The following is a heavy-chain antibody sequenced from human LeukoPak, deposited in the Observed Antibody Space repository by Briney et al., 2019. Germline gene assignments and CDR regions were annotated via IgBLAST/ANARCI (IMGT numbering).Heavy chain of an antibody. J-gene: IGHJ4*02. CDR1: GFTFSSYA. CDR3: AREAGNNWYLDF. Sequence: GGSLRLSCAASGFTFSSYAMHWVRQAPGKGLEWVAVISYDGSNKYYADSVKGRFTISGDNSKNTLYLQINSLRAEDTAVYYCAREAGNNWYLDFWGQGTLVTVSS. CDR2: ISYDGSNK. D-gene: IGHD1-1*01. V-gene: IGHV3-30-3*01.